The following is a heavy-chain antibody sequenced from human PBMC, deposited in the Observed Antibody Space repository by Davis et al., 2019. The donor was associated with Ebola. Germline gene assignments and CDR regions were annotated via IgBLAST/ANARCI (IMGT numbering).Heavy chain of an antibody. CDR3: VRDYGRGWSSFYYYMDV. CDR2: IKHDGSER. CDR1: GLTFSTYA. V-gene: IGHV3-7*01. J-gene: IGHJ6*03. Sequence: GESLKISCVATGLTFSTYAMTWVRQAPGKGLEWVASIKHDGSERFYVDSVKGRFTISRDNAKNSLYLQMNGLRAEDTAVYYCVRDYGRGWSSFYYYMDVWGKGTTVTVSS. D-gene: IGHD3-10*01.